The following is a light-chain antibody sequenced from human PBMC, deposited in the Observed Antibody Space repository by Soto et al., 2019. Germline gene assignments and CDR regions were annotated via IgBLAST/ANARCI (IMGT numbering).Light chain of an antibody. CDR1: SSDVGGYNY. Sequence: QSALTQPPSASGSPGQSVTISCTGTSSDVGGYNYVSWYQQHPGKAPKLMIYEVSKRPSGVPDRFSGSKSGNTASLTVSGLQAEDEADYYCSSYAVNNNLGVFGGGTKPTVL. CDR2: EVS. J-gene: IGLJ2*01. CDR3: SSYAVNNNLGV. V-gene: IGLV2-8*01.